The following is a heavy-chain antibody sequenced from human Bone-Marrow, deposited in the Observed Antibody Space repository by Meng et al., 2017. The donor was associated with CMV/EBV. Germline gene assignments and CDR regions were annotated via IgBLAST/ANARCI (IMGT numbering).Heavy chain of an antibody. CDR3: ANRRVSELNFDY. CDR2: FSVNVRST. Sequence: EVQLLESGGGLVQPGGSLRLTCEVSGFTFTNYAMIWVRQAPGKGMGCVSAFSVNVRSTYYADSVKGLFTTSRDISKNTLSLQMNSLRADDTAIYYCANRRVSELNFDYWGRGTLVTVSS. J-gene: IGHJ4*02. CDR1: GFTFTNYA. V-gene: IGHV3-23*01. D-gene: IGHD1-1*01.